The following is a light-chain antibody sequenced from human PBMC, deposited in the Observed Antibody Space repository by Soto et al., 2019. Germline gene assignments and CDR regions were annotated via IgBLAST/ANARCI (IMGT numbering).Light chain of an antibody. CDR3: QQRNIWPPVT. Sequence: EILMTQSPATLSVSPGERATLSCRASQSVSTNLAWYQKKPGQAPRLLIYGAFNRATGIPARFSGSGSGTDFTLTISSLEPEDFAVYYCQQRNIWPPVTFGQGTRLEI. J-gene: IGKJ5*01. CDR1: QSVSTN. CDR2: GAF. V-gene: IGKV3-11*01.